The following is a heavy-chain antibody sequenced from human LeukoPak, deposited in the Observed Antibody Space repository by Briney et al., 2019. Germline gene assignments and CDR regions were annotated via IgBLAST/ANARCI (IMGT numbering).Heavy chain of an antibody. CDR3: TTEGVGSGYPSGAFDI. J-gene: IGHJ3*02. CDR2: IKSKTDGGTT. D-gene: IGHD3-22*01. CDR1: GFTFSNAW. V-gene: IGHV3-15*01. Sequence: PGGSLRLSCAGSGFTFSNAWMSWVRQAPGKGLEWVGHIKSKTDGGTTDYAAPVKGRFTISRDDPKNTLYLQMNSLKTEDTAVYYCTTEGVGSGYPSGAFDIWGQGTMVTVSS.